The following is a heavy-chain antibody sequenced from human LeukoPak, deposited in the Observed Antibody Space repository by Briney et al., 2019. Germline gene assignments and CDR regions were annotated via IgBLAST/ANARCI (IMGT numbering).Heavy chain of an antibody. Sequence: SETLSLTCIVSGGSISTNTYYWGWIRLSPGKGLKWIGEIHHRGTTYYNPSLKSRVTISVDTSKNQFSLRLTSVTAADTAVYYCARVTYNGYQHFDYWGQGNLVTVS. J-gene: IGHJ4*02. CDR1: GGSISTNTYY. V-gene: IGHV4-39*07. D-gene: IGHD5-18*01. CDR2: IHHRGTT. CDR3: ARVTYNGYQHFDY.